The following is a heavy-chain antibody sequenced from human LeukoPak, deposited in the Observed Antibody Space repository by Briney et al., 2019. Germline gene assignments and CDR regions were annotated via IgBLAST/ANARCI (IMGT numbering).Heavy chain of an antibody. CDR1: GYTFTGYY. J-gene: IGHJ4*02. CDR2: INPNSGDT. V-gene: IGHV1-2*06. D-gene: IGHD3-10*01. Sequence: ASVKVSCKASGYTFTGYYMHWVRQAPGQGLEWMGRINPNSGDTNYAQNFQGRVTMTRDTSGSTSNMGLSRLRSDDTAVYYCARERRFGELLLFDYWGLGTLVTVSS. CDR3: ARERRFGELLLFDY.